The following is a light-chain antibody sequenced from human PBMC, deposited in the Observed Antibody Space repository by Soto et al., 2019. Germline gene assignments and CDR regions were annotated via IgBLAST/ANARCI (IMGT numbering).Light chain of an antibody. J-gene: IGKJ1*01. V-gene: IGKV1-27*01. CDR2: AAS. CDR1: QGISNY. Sequence: DIQMTQSPSSLSASVGDRVTITCRASQGISNYLAWYQQKPGKVPKLLIYAASTLQSGVPSRFSGSGSGTDFTLTISSLQPEYVATYYCQKYNSAPPLTFGQGTKVEIK. CDR3: QKYNSAPPLT.